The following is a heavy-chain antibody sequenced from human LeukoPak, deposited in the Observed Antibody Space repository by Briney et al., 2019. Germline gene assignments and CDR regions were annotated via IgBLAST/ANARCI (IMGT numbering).Heavy chain of an antibody. V-gene: IGHV3-30-3*01. CDR1: GFTFNIFD. D-gene: IGHD2-8*01. J-gene: IGHJ4*02. CDR3: AGEPWSSCTSIMCPVDF. Sequence: GGSLRLSCAASGFTFNIFDLHWVRQAPGKGLEWVAFISADGGNKYYADSVKGRFTISRDNSKNTLYLQMNTLRAEDTAVYYCAGEPWSSCTSIMCPVDFWGQGTLVTVSS. CDR2: ISADGGNK.